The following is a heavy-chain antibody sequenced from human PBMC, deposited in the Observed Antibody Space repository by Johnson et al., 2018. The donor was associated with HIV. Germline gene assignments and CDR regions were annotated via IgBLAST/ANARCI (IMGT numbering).Heavy chain of an antibody. CDR3: AKALGLGIVDNFDAFDI. Sequence: VQLVESGGGLVQPGGSLRLSCAASGFTFDDYGMSWVRQAPGKGLEWVANIKQDGSEKYYVDSVKGRFTISRDNSKNTLYLQMNSLRAEDTAVYYCAKALGLGIVDNFDAFDIWGQGTMVTVSS. J-gene: IGHJ3*02. V-gene: IGHV3-7*03. CDR2: IKQDGSEK. D-gene: IGHD1-26*01. CDR1: GFTFDDYG.